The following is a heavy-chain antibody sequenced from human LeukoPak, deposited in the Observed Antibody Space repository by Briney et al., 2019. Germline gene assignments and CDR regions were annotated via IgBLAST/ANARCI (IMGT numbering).Heavy chain of an antibody. D-gene: IGHD6-19*01. J-gene: IGHJ4*02. CDR3: ARPRSPGIAVAGYYFDY. Sequence: PGRSLRLSCAASGFTFSSYGMHWVRQAPGKGLEWVAVIWYDGSNKYYADSVKGRFTISRDNSKNTLYLQMNSLGAEDTAVYYCARPRSPGIAVAGYYFDYWGQGTLVTVSS. V-gene: IGHV3-33*01. CDR2: IWYDGSNK. CDR1: GFTFSSYG.